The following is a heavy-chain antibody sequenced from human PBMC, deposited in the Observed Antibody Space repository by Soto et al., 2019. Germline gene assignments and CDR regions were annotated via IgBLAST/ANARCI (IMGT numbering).Heavy chain of an antibody. Sequence: QAQLVQSGAEVKKPGASVKVSCKTSGYTFINYYIHWVRQAPGQGLEWMGWVNPRSGDTNYAQKFQGRVTITADESTSTAYMELSSLRSEDTAVYYCARGAYGSYFDYWGQGTLVTVSS. J-gene: IGHJ4*02. V-gene: IGHV1-2*02. CDR2: VNPRSGDT. D-gene: IGHD3-10*01. CDR1: GYTFINYY. CDR3: ARGAYGSYFDY.